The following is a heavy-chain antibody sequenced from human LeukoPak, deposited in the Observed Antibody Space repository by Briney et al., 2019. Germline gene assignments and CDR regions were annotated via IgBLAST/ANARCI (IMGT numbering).Heavy chain of an antibody. CDR3: AKIDAY. CDR1: GFTFSRNW. J-gene: IGHJ4*02. Sequence: QPGGSLRLSCAASGFTFSRNWMHWVRQALGKGLVWVSRINSDGSITNYADSVKGRFTISRDNAKNTLYLQMSSLRAEDTAVYYCAKIDAYWGQGTLVTVSS. V-gene: IGHV3-74*01. CDR2: INSDGSIT.